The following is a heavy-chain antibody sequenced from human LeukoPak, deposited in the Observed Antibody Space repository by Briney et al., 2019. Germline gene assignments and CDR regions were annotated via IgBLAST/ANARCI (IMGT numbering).Heavy chain of an antibody. V-gene: IGHV3-33*01. CDR2: IWYDGSKT. Sequence: GGSLRLSCAASGLTFSSHGMHWVRQAPGXGLEWLALIWYDGSKTYYADSVKGRFTISRDNSKNTLYLQMNSLRAEDTALYFCARLYGDYIDYWGQGTLVTVSS. CDR3: ARLYGDYIDY. CDR1: GLTFSSHG. J-gene: IGHJ4*02. D-gene: IGHD4-17*01.